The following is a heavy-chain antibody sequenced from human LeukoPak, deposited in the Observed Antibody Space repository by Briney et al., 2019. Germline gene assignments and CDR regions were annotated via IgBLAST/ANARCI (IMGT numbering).Heavy chain of an antibody. CDR3: ATLAYYYDSSGYCYYFDY. CDR1: GGSISSSSYY. Sequence: SETLSLTCTVSGGSISSSSYYWGWIRQPPGKGLEWIGSIYYSGSTYYNPSLKSRVTISVDTSKNQFSLKLSSVTAADTAVYYCATLAYYYDSSGYCYYFDYWGQGTLVTVSS. D-gene: IGHD3-22*01. J-gene: IGHJ4*02. V-gene: IGHV4-39*01. CDR2: IYYSGST.